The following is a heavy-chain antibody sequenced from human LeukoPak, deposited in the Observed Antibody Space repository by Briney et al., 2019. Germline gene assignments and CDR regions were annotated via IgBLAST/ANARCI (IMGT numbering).Heavy chain of an antibody. CDR3: TRSLDWNGPVSLLYMDV. Sequence: PGGSLRLSCAASGFTFSSYEMNWVRQAPGKGLDWVSYISTSGSTIYYADSVKGRFTISRDNAKNSLYLQMNSLKTEDTAVYYCTRSLDWNGPVSLLYMDVWGKGTTVTVSS. J-gene: IGHJ6*03. CDR1: GFTFSSYE. CDR2: ISTSGSTI. V-gene: IGHV3-48*03. D-gene: IGHD1-1*01.